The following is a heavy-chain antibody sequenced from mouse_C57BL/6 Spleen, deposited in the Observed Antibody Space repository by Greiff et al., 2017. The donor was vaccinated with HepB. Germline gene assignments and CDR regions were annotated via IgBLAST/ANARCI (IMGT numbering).Heavy chain of an antibody. CDR1: GYTFTSYW. V-gene: IGHV1-50*01. CDR3: ARWYEYDGGSARDY. D-gene: IGHD2-4*01. CDR2: IDPSDSYT. Sequence: QVQLQQPGAELVKPGASVKLSCKASGYTFTSYWMQWVKQRPGQGLEWIGEIDPSDSYTNYNQKFKGKATLTVDTSSSTAYMQLSSLTSEDSAVYYCARWYEYDGGSARDYWGQGTSVTVSS. J-gene: IGHJ4*01.